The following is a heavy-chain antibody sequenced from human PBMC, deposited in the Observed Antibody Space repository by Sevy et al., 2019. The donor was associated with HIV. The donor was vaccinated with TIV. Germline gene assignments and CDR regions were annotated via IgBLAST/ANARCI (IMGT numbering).Heavy chain of an antibody. CDR1: AYSVSSAYS. CDR2: IYQSGNT. CDR3: ASFGRLLIISGYVFEI. J-gene: IGHJ3*02. Sequence: SETLSLTCAVSAYSVSSAYSWGWIRQPPGKGLEWIGNIYQSGNTYYNPSLKSRVTIPADTSNNQFSLRLTSVTAADTAVYYWASFGRLLIISGYVFEIWGQGTMVTVSS. D-gene: IGHD3-9*01. V-gene: IGHV4-38-2*01.